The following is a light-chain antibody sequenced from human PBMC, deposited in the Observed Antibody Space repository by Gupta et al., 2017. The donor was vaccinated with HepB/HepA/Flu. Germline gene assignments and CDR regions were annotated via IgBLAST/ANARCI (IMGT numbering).Light chain of an antibody. V-gene: IGLV2-18*02. CDR1: NSDVGFYNH. CDR2: GVN. Sequence: QSALTQPPSVSASPGQSVTISCTGTNSDVGFYNHVSWYQQPPGAAPKLMIYGVNNRPSVVPDRFSGSKSGNTASLTISGLQAEDEADYYCCSYTTSDSLIFGGGTKLTVL. CDR3: CSYTTSDSLI. J-gene: IGLJ2*01.